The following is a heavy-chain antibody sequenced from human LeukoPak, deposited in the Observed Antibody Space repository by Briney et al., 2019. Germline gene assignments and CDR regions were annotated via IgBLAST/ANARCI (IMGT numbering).Heavy chain of an antibody. D-gene: IGHD2-2*01. CDR1: GGSISSYY. Sequence: SETLSLTCTVSGGSISSYYWSWIRQPAGKGLEWIGRIYTSGSTNYNPSLKSRVTMSVDTSKNQCSLKLSSVPAADTAVYYCASCSSTSCYDYWGQGTLVTVSS. CDR2: IYTSGST. CDR3: ASCSSTSCYDY. V-gene: IGHV4-4*07. J-gene: IGHJ4*02.